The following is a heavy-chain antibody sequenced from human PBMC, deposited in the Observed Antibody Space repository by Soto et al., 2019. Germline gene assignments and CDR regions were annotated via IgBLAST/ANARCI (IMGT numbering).Heavy chain of an antibody. Sequence: ASVKVSCKASGYTFTSYGISWVRQAPGKGLEWNSAISGSGGSTYYADSVKGRFTISRDNSKNTLYLQMNSLRAEDTFVYYCAKGGYSSSWYFFDYWGQGTLVTVSS. CDR3: AKGGYSSSWYFFDY. J-gene: IGHJ4*02. CDR1: GYTFTSYG. D-gene: IGHD6-13*01. V-gene: IGHV3-23*01. CDR2: ISGSGGST.